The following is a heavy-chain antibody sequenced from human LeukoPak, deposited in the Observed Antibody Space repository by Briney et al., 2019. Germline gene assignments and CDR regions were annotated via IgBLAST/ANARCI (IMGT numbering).Heavy chain of an antibody. Sequence: GGSLRLSCAASGFTFNNAWMSWVRQAPGKGLEWVGRIKSKTDGETTDYAAPMKDRFTISRDDSKNTLYLQMNSLKTEGTGVYYCSTTDSVAAANWGQGTLVTVSS. CDR2: IKSKTDGETT. CDR1: GFTFNNAW. CDR3: STTDSVAAAN. J-gene: IGHJ4*02. D-gene: IGHD6-13*01. V-gene: IGHV3-15*01.